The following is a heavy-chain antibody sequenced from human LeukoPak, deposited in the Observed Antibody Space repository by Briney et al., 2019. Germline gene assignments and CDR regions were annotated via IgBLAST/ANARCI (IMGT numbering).Heavy chain of an antibody. CDR2: IYHSGST. CDR1: GGSFSGYY. Sequence: PSETLSLTCAVYGGSFSGYYWSWIRQPPGKGLEWIGYIYHSGSTYYNPSLKSRVTISVDRSKNQFSLKLSSVTAADTAVYYCARDGRTPFWGQGTLVSVSS. D-gene: IGHD1-1*01. V-gene: IGHV4-34*01. J-gene: IGHJ4*02. CDR3: ARDGRTPF.